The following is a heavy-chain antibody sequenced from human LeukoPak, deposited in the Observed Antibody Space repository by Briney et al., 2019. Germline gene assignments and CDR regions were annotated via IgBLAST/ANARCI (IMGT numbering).Heavy chain of an antibody. D-gene: IGHD2-15*01. V-gene: IGHV1-2*02. Sequence: ASVKVSCKASGFTFTAYYMHWVRQAPGQRLEWMGWINPNRGGTNYAQKFQGRVIMTWDTSISTASMELSRLRSDDTAVYYCARGGTPLFYYYMDVWGKGTTVTVSS. CDR2: INPNRGGT. CDR1: GFTFTAYY. CDR3: ARGGTPLFYYYMDV. J-gene: IGHJ6*03.